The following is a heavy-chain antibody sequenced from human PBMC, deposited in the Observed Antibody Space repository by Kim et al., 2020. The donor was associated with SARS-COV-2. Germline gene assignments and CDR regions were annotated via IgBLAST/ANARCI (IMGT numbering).Heavy chain of an antibody. CDR1: GFTFKFYT. J-gene: IGHJ6*02. D-gene: IGHD2-2*01. Sequence: GGSLRLSCEASGFTFKFYTMHWVRQAPGKGLEWFSLITWNSGRTNYADSVKGRLTVSRDNAKNSLYLQINSLRTEDTALYYCVKDATDIAVVNSAMDVWGQGNTVTVSS. CDR2: ITWNSGRT. V-gene: IGHV3-9*01. CDR3: VKDATDIAVVNSAMDV.